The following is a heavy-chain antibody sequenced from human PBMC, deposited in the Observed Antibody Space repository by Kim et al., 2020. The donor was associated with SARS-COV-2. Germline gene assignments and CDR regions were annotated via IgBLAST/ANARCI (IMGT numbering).Heavy chain of an antibody. CDR2: IWYDGSNK. V-gene: IGHV3-33*06. J-gene: IGHJ6*02. CDR1: GFTFSSYG. Sequence: GGSLRLSCAASGFTFSSYGMHWVRQAPGKGLEWVAVIWYDGSNKYYADSVKGRFTISRDNSKNTLYLQMNSLRAEDTAVYYCAKTFTYYYYGMDVWGQGTTVTVSS. CDR3: AKTFTYYYYGMDV.